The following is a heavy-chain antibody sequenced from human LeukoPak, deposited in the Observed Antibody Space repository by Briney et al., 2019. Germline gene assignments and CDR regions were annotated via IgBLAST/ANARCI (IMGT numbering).Heavy chain of an antibody. Sequence: PSETLSLTCAVSGGSISSGGYSWSWIRQPPGKGLEWIGYIYYSGSTYYNPSLKSRVTISVDTSKNQFSLKLSSVTAADTAVYYCARVSEVAAPYYYYYYMDVWGKGTTVTISS. V-gene: IGHV4-30-4*07. CDR3: ARVSEVAAPYYYYYYMDV. CDR1: GGSISSGGYS. CDR2: IYYSGST. J-gene: IGHJ6*03. D-gene: IGHD2-15*01.